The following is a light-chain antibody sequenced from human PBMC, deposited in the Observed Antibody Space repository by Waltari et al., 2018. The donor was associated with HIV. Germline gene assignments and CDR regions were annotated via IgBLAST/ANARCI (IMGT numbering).Light chain of an antibody. CDR2: DAS. CDR1: QSVSSN. V-gene: IGKV3D-15*01. CDR3: QQYNNWYT. Sequence: EMVMTQSPATLSVSPGERATLSCRASQSVSSNLAWYQQKPGQAPRLLIYDASTRATGIPARFSGSGSGTEFTLTISSLQSEDSAVYYCQQYNNWYTFAQGPSWRSN. J-gene: IGKJ2*01.